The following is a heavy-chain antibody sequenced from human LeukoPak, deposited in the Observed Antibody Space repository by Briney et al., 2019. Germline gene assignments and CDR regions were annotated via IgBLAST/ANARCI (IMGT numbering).Heavy chain of an antibody. CDR1: GGSISSDY. CDR2: IYSSGRT. V-gene: IGHV4-59*08. D-gene: IGHD1-14*01. Sequence: SETLSLTCTVSGGSISSDYWYWSWMRQPPGKGLEWIAYIYSSGRTNYNPSLKSRVTISIDTSKNQFSLRLSSVTAADTAVYSCARHNRKWLAPWGQGTLLTVSS. CDR3: ARHNRKWLAP. J-gene: IGHJ5*02.